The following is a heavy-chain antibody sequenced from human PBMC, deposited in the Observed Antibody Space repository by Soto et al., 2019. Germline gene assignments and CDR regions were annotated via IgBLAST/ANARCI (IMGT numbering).Heavy chain of an antibody. V-gene: IGHV3-7*01. J-gene: IGHJ4*02. CDR2: IKQDGSEK. CDR1: GFTITNYW. CDR3: ARDVGYDHLN. D-gene: IGHD5-12*01. Sequence: XGSLRLSCAVAGFTITNYWMSWVRQAPGKGLEWVATIKQDGSEKFYVDSVKGRFTISRVNAEKSLYLQMNSLSVEDTAVFFCARDVGYDHLNWGQGALVTVSS.